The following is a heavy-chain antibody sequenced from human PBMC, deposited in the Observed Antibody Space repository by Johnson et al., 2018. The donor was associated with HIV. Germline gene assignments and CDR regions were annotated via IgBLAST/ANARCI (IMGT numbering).Heavy chain of an antibody. CDR3: TTRNLSSSRAYAFDI. V-gene: IGHV3-66*01. D-gene: IGHD6-13*01. CDR1: GFTFSSNY. J-gene: IGHJ3*02. Sequence: VQLVESGGGLVQPGGSLRLSCAASGFTFSSNYMSWVRQAPGKGLEWVSVIYSGGSTYYAAPVKGRCTISSDDSKNTLYLQMNSLKTEDTAVYYCTTRNLSSSRAYAFDIWGQGTMVTVSS. CDR2: IYSGGST.